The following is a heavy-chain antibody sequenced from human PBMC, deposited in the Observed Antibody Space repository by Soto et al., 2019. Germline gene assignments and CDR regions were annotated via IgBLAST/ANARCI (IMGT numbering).Heavy chain of an antibody. J-gene: IGHJ4*02. CDR2: IYPGDSDT. Sequence: GQSLKISCKGSGYSFRNNWITWVRQMPGKGLEWMGIIYPGDSDTRYSPSFQGQVTISADKSISTAYLQWSSLKASDTAMYYFAREGPPYDYESRGYPFYFDDWGQGTLVTVYS. CDR1: GYSFRNNW. CDR3: AREGPPYDYESRGYPFYFDD. D-gene: IGHD3-22*01. V-gene: IGHV5-51*01.